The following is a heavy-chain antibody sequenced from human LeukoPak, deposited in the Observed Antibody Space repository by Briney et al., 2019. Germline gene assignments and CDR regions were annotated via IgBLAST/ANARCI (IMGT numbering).Heavy chain of an antibody. CDR1: GGSFSGYY. Sequence: SETLSLTCAVYGGSFSGYYWSWIRQPPGKGLEWIGEINHSGSTNYNPSLKSRVTISVDTSENQFSLKLSAVTAADTAVYYCARGQGSGSYAQGGYYYGMDVWGQGTTVTVSS. CDR3: ARGQGSGSYAQGGYYYGMDV. CDR2: INHSGST. D-gene: IGHD3-10*01. V-gene: IGHV4-34*01. J-gene: IGHJ6*02.